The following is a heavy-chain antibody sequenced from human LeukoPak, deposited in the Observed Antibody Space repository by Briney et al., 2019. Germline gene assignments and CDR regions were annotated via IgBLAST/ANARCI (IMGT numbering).Heavy chain of an antibody. D-gene: IGHD6-13*01. CDR2: IYYSGST. J-gene: IGHJ4*02. CDR3: ARRIAAADAFDY. CDR1: GGSISSYY. Sequence: PSETLSLTCTVSGGSISSYYWSWIRQPPGKGLEWIGYIYYSGSTNYNSSLKSRVTISVDTSKNQFSLKLSSVTAADTAVYYCARRIAAADAFDYSGQGTLVSVSS. V-gene: IGHV4-59*08.